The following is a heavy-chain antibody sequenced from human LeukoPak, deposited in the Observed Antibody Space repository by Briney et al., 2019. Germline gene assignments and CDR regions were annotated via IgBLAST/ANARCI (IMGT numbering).Heavy chain of an antibody. J-gene: IGHJ4*02. Sequence: GRSLRLSCAASGFTFSSYGMHWVRQAPGKGLEWVAVIWYDGSNKYYADSVKGRFTISRDNSKNTLYLQMNSLRAEDTAVYYCARSNSGSYEEFDYWGQGTLVTVSS. CDR2: IWYDGSNK. CDR1: GFTFSSYG. CDR3: ARSNSGSYEEFDY. V-gene: IGHV3-33*01. D-gene: IGHD1-26*01.